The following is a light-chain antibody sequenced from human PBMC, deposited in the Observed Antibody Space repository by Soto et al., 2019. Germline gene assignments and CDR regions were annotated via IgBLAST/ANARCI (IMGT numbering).Light chain of an antibody. V-gene: IGLV2-14*01. J-gene: IGLJ2*01. CDR1: SSDVGGYKY. CDR3: CSYVGSFRV. CDR2: EVS. Sequence: QSALTQPASVSGSPGQSITISCTGTSSDVGGYKYVSWYQQHPDKAPKLIIFEVSNRPSGVPDRFSGSKSGNTASLTISGLQAEDEADYYCCSYVGSFRVFGGGTKVTVL.